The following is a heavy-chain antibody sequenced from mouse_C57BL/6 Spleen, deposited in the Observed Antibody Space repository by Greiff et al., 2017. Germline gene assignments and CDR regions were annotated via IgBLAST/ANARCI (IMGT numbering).Heavy chain of an antibody. Sequence: VQLQQSGAELVTSGASVTISCKASGYAFSSYCVNGVKERPGKGVVWIGQIYPEDGDTNYNCTFKGKATLTADKSSSTGYMQLSSLTSEDSAVYFCASSRDGYFYYLDYWGQGTTLTVSS. CDR1: GYAFSSYC. D-gene: IGHD2-3*01. J-gene: IGHJ2*01. V-gene: IGHV1-80*01. CDR2: IYPEDGDT. CDR3: ASSRDGYFYYLDY.